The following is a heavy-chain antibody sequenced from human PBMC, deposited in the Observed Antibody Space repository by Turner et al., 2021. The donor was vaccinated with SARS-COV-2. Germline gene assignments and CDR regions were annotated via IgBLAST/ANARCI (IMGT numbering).Heavy chain of an antibody. V-gene: IGHV4-39*01. Sequence: QLQLQESGPGLVKPSETLSLTCTVSGGSISSSSYYWGWIRQPPGKGLEWIGSIYYIGSTYYNPSLKSRVTISVDTSKNQFSLKLSSVTAADTAVYYCARQGREQWLASNWFDPWGQGTLVTVSS. J-gene: IGHJ5*02. D-gene: IGHD6-19*01. CDR3: ARQGREQWLASNWFDP. CDR1: GGSISSSSYY. CDR2: IYYIGST.